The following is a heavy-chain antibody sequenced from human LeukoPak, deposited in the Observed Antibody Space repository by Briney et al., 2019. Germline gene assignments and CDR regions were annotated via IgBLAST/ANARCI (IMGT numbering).Heavy chain of an antibody. CDR3: ARVLRYCSGDNCYSGGLGYMDV. V-gene: IGHV3-11*01. D-gene: IGHD2-15*01. Sequence: PGGSLRLTCVASGFTVSSYYVSWVRQAPGKGLEWVSSISRSGSTKYYADSVKGRFTISRDNAKNSLFLQMNSLRAEDTAVYYCARVLRYCSGDNCYSGGLGYMDVWGKGTTVTISS. CDR2: ISRSGSTK. J-gene: IGHJ6*03. CDR1: GFTVSSYY.